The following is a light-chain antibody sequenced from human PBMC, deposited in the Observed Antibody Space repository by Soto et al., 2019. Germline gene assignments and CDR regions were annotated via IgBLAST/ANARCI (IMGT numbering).Light chain of an antibody. CDR3: QHYTLLSAP. Sequence: RLTQSPSSLSASVGDTVTISCRASQDISTYLAWYQQKPGKAPTLLIFGASSLHNGVPPRFAGSGSGSEFTLTINRLQPDDFATYYCQHYTLLSAPFGHVTRV. V-gene: IGKV1-5*01. J-gene: IGKJ5*01. CDR1: QDISTY. CDR2: GAS.